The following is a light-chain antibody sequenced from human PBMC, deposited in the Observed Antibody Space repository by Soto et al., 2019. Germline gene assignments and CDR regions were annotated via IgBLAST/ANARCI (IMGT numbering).Light chain of an antibody. V-gene: IGLV2-14*03. CDR3: CSYASSSTRVI. Sequence: QSALSQPASVSGSPGQSITISCTGTGRDVGGYNFVSWYQQHPGKAPKLMIYDVNIRPSGVSNRFSGSKSGNTASLTISGLQAEDEADYYCCSYASSSTRVIFGGGTKLTVL. CDR2: DVN. J-gene: IGLJ2*01. CDR1: GRDVGGYNF.